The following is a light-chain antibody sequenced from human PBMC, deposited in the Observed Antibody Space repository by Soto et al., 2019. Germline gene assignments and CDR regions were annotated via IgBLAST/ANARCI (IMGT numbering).Light chain of an antibody. CDR1: QSVSNY. J-gene: IGKJ5*01. CDR3: QQRSSWPLT. V-gene: IGKV3-11*01. Sequence: EIVLTQSPATLSLSPGERATLSCRASQSVSNYLVWYQQKLGQPPRLLIYNASNRATGIPARFSGSGSGTDFTLTISILEPEDFAVYYCQQRSSWPLTFGQGTRLEIK. CDR2: NAS.